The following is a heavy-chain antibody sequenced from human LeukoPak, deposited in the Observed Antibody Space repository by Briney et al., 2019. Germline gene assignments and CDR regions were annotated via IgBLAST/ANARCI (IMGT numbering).Heavy chain of an antibody. V-gene: IGHV1-2*06. J-gene: IGHJ5*02. CDR1: GYTFTRYY. CDR3: AILLLPLGT. Sequence: ASVKVSCKASGYTFTRYYMHWVRQAPGQALEWMGRINPSSGGTNYAQKFQGRVTMTRDTSISTAYMELSRLRSADTAGYYCAILLLPLGTWGQGTLVTVSS. D-gene: IGHD3-22*01. CDR2: INPSSGGT.